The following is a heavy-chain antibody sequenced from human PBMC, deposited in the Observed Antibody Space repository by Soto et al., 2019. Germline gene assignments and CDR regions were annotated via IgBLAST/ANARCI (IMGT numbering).Heavy chain of an antibody. CDR1: GYTFTTYA. J-gene: IGHJ4*02. CDR2: LNPGNGNT. Sequence: QVQLVQSGAEVKKPGASVKVSCKASGYTFTTYAMHWVHQAPGQRLEWMGWLNPGNGNTHYSQKFQGRVSITRDTSASTANMELSSLRSEDAAVYYCARGGGSYGYYFDYWGQGTLVTVSS. CDR3: ARGGGSYGYYFDY. D-gene: IGHD1-26*01. V-gene: IGHV1-3*01.